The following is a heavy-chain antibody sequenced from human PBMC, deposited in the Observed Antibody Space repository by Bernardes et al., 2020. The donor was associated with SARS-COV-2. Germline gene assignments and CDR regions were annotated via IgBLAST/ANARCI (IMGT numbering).Heavy chain of an antibody. J-gene: IGHJ4*02. V-gene: IGHV4-31*03. CDR2: IYYSGST. CDR1: GGSISSGGYY. D-gene: IGHD3-3*01. CDR3: ARAIRNTIFGVVTTFDY. Sequence: SETLSLTCTVSGGSISSGGYYWSWIRQHPGKGLEWIGYIYYSGSTYYNPSLKSRVTISVDTSKNQFSLKLSSVTAADTAVYYCARAIRNTIFGVVTTFDYWGQGTLVTVSS.